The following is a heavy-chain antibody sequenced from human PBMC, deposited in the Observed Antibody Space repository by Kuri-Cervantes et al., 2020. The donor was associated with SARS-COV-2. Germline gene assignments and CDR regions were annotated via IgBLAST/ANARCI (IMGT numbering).Heavy chain of an antibody. CDR3: ARRNSPYSSSSYYFDY. Sequence: SETLSLTCTVSGDSISSSSYYWGWIRQPPGKGLEWIGSIYYSGSTYYNPSLKSRVTISVDTSKNQFSLKLSSVTAADTAVYYCARRNSPYSSSSYYFDYWGQGTLVTVSS. D-gene: IGHD6-13*01. CDR1: GDSISSSSYY. V-gene: IGHV4-39*01. CDR2: IYYSGST. J-gene: IGHJ4*02.